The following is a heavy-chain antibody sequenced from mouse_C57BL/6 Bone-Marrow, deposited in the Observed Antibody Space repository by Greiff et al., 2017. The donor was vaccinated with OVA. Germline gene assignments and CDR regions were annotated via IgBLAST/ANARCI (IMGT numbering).Heavy chain of an antibody. Sequence: EVQLVESGGGLVKPGASLKLSCAASGFTFSSYTMPWVRQTPEKRLEWVATISGGGGNTYYPDSVKGRFTISRDNAKNTLYLQLSSLRSEDTAFYCCSGPYFDYWGQGTTLTVSS. CDR2: ISGGGGNT. CDR3: SGPYFDY. V-gene: IGHV5-9*01. CDR1: GFTFSSYT. J-gene: IGHJ2*01.